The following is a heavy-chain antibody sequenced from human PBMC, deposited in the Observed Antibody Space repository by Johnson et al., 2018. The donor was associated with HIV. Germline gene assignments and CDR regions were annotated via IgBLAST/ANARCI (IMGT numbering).Heavy chain of an antibody. D-gene: IGHD1-1*01. V-gene: IGHV3-30*18. CDR2: ISYDGSNK. J-gene: IGHJ3*02. CDR1: GFDFSSYG. Sequence: QVQLVESGGGLVQPGGSLRLSCAASGFDFSSYGMHWVRQAPGKGLEWVAFISYDGSNKYYADSMKGRFTISRDNAKNSLYLQMNSLGADDTALYYCAKANWNGDAFDIWGQGTMVTVSS. CDR3: AKANWNGDAFDI.